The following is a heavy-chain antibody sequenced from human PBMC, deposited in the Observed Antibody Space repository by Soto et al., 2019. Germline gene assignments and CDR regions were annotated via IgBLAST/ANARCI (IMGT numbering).Heavy chain of an antibody. CDR1: GYTFTGYY. CDR3: AREDCSGGSCYHYYGMDV. J-gene: IGHJ6*02. D-gene: IGHD2-15*01. V-gene: IGHV1-2*02. CDR2: INPNSGGT. Sequence: ASVKVSCKASGYTFTGYYMHWVRQAPGQGLEWMGWINPNSGGTNYAQKFQGRVTMTRDTSISTAYMELSRLRSDDTAVYYCAREDCSGGSCYHYYGMDVWGQGTTVTSP.